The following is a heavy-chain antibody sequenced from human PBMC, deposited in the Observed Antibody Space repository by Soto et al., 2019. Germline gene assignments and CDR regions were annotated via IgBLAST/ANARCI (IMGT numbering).Heavy chain of an antibody. J-gene: IGHJ4*02. CDR3: SRSPEVGVRGAY. CDR2: ITVGSSHI. D-gene: IGHD3-16*01. V-gene: IGHV3-21*01. Sequence: GGSLRLSCTGSGFPFSAYNINWVRQAPGKGLEWVSSITVGSSHIYQPNSMKGRFTISRDDAKNSVYLQIDSLRDEDTALYYCSRSPEVGVRGAYWGQGTLVTVS. CDR1: GFPFSAYN.